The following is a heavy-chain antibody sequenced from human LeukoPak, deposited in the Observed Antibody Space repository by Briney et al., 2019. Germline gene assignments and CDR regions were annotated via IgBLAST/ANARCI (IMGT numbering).Heavy chain of an antibody. Sequence: GGSLRLSCAASGFTFSTYSMNWVRQAPGKGLEWVSSISSTSNYIYYADSVKGRFTISRDNPKNTLYLQMNSLRAEDTAVYYCAKDRGYSYGYYDYWGQGTLVTVSS. V-gene: IGHV3-21*01. CDR2: ISSTSNYI. D-gene: IGHD5-18*01. CDR3: AKDRGYSYGYYDY. J-gene: IGHJ4*02. CDR1: GFTFSTYS.